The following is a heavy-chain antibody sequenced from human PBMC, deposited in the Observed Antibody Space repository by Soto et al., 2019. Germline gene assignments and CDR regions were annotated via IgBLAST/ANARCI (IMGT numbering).Heavy chain of an antibody. Sequence: EVQVVESGGGVVRPGGSLRLSCAASGFSFDDYAMNWVRQAPGKGLEWVSGINWNGGRTGYADSVKGRFTISRDNAKKSLYLQMNSLRAEDTAWYHCVRAITLVTRQNYYSMDVWGKGTTVTVSS. CDR1: GFSFDDYA. J-gene: IGHJ6*04. CDR2: INWNGGRT. V-gene: IGHV3-20*01. CDR3: VRAITLVTRQNYYSMDV. D-gene: IGHD3-10*01.